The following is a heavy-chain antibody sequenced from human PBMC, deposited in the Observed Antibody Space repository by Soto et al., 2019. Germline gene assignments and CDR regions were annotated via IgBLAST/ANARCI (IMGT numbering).Heavy chain of an antibody. CDR3: ARDYPPGPGGMDV. CDR2: INPSGGST. J-gene: IGHJ6*02. CDR1: GYTFTSYY. D-gene: IGHD3-10*01. V-gene: IGHV1-46*01. Sequence: ASVKVSCKASGYTFTSYYMHWVRQAPGQGLEWMGIINPSGGSTSYAQKFQGRVTMTRDTSTSTVYMELSSLRSEDTAVYFCARDYPPGPGGMDVWGQGTTVTVSS.